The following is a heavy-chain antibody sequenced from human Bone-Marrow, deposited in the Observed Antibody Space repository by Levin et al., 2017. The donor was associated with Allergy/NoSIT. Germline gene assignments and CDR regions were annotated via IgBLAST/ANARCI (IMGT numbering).Heavy chain of an antibody. J-gene: IGHJ6*02. Sequence: PGGSLRLSCAASGFTFSDYYMSWIRQAPGKGLEWVSYISSSGSTIYYADSVKGRFTISRDNAKNSLYLQMNSLRAEDTAVYYCASGRYCSSTSCYDYYYYGMDVWGQGTTVTVSS. CDR1: GFTFSDYY. CDR3: ASGRYCSSTSCYDYYYYGMDV. D-gene: IGHD2-2*01. V-gene: IGHV3-11*01. CDR2: ISSSGSTI.